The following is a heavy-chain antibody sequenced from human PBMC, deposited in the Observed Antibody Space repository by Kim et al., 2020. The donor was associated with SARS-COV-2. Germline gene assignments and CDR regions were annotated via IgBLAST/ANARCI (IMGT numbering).Heavy chain of an antibody. D-gene: IGHD3-3*01. V-gene: IGHV3-23*01. CDR2: ISGSGGNT. J-gene: IGHJ6*02. CDR1: GFTFTNYA. CDR3: VRDRPSYDSISGYYRFRQDHYCGMDV. Sequence: GGSLRLSCAASGFTFTNYAMSWVRQTPGKGLEWISAISGSGGNTYYADSVEGRFTISRDNSQNTLFMEMKSLTVEDTALYYCVRDRPSYDSISGYYRFRQDHYCGMDVWGREPTDTVSS.